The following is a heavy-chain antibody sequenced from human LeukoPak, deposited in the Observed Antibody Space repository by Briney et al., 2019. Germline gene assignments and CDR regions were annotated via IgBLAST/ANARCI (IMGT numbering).Heavy chain of an antibody. V-gene: IGHV3-74*01. CDR2: INSDGSST. J-gene: IGHJ6*03. CDR1: GFTFSSYW. CDR3: ARGKEGSSIAPRRTKNYYYMDV. Sequence: GGSLRLSCAASGFTFSSYWMHWVRQAPGKGLVWVSRINSDGSSTRYADSVKGRFTISRDNAKSSLYLQMNSLRAEDTAVYYCARGKEGSSIAPRRTKNYYYMDVWGKGTTVTVSS. D-gene: IGHD6-6*01.